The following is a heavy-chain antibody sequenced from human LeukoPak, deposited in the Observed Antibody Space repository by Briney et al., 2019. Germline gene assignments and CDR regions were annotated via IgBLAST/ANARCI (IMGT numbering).Heavy chain of an antibody. CDR3: ASKGAGHCYDASCMGSFDL. CDR1: GDPFIDYY. Sequence: ASVKVSCKASGDPFIDYYLHWVRQAPGQGLEWMGCFIANTGDTNSAQNFQGRVIMTRDTSITTAYMELSRLKSDDTALYYCASKGAGHCYDASCMGSFDLWGQGTTVAVSS. V-gene: IGHV1-2*02. CDR2: FIANTGDT. D-gene: IGHD2-15*01. J-gene: IGHJ3*01.